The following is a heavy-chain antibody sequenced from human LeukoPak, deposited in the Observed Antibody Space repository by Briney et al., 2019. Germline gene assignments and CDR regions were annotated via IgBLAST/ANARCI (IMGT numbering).Heavy chain of an antibody. V-gene: IGHV3-53*01. CDR1: GFTVSSNY. CDR2: IYSGGST. CDR3: ITLIWSSRTSWYADY. D-gene: IGHD2-2*01. Sequence: AGGSLRLSCAASGFTVSSNYMSWVRQAPGKGLEWVSVIYSGGSTFYADSVKGRFSISRDNSKNTLYLQMNSLRAEDTAVYYCITLIWSSRTSWYADYWGQGTLVAV. J-gene: IGHJ4*02.